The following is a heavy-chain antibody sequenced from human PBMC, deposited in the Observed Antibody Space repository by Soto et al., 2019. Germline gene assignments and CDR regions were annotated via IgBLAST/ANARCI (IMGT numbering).Heavy chain of an antibody. CDR2: TSYDGNTK. J-gene: IGHJ5*02. V-gene: IGHV3-30*19. D-gene: IGHD1-1*01. CDR3: ARCGTTGGLDL. CDR1: GFRFKSFV. Sequence: QLVESGGGVVQPGTSLRLSCAASGFRFKSFVMHWVRQVPGKGLQWVALTSYDGNTKYYGDSVQGRFIVSRDNSKNTLDLQMDSLSLEDTALYYCARCGTTGGLDLWGQGTLVSVSS.